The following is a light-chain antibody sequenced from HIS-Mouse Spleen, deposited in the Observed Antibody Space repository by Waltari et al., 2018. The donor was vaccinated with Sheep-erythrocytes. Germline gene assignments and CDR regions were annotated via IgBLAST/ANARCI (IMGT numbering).Light chain of an antibody. V-gene: IGLV3-1*01. CDR2: QDS. Sequence: SYELTQPPSVSVSPGQTASITCSGDKLGDKYACWYQQKPGHSPVLVIYQDSKRPSGIREPFSGSNSGNTATLTISGTQAMDEADYYCQAWDSSTVVFGGGTKLTVL. J-gene: IGLJ2*01. CDR3: QAWDSSTVV. CDR1: KLGDKY.